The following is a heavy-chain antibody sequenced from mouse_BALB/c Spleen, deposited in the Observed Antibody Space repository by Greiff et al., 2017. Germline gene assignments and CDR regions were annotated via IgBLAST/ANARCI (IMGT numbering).Heavy chain of an antibody. CDR2: IYPGDGDT. CDR1: GYAFSSYW. Sequence: VKLQESGAELVRPGSSVKISCKASGYAFSSYWMNWVKQRPGQGLEWIGQIYPGDGDTNYNGKFKGKATLTADKSSSTAYMQLSSLTSEDSAVYFCARGGSSPAWFAYWGQGTLVTVSA. CDR3: ARGGSSPAWFAY. D-gene: IGHD1-1*01. V-gene: IGHV1-80*01. J-gene: IGHJ3*01.